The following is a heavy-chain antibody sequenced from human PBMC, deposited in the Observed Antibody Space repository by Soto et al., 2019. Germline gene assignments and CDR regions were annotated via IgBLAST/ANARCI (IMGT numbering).Heavy chain of an antibody. J-gene: IGHJ6*02. CDR3: ATSHSYVFWSGYYYYGMYA. CDR2: ISAYNGNT. V-gene: IGHV1-18*01. D-gene: IGHD3-3*01. CDR1: GYTFTSYG. Sequence: ASVKVSCKASGYTFTSYGISWVRQAPGQGLEWMGWISAYNGNTNYAQKLQGRVTMTTDTSTSTAYMELRSLRSDDTAVYYCATSHSYVFWSGYYYYGMYACSQRSTVPVSS.